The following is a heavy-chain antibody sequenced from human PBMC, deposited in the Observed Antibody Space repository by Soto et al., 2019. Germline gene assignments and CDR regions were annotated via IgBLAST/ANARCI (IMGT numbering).Heavy chain of an antibody. Sequence: GVALRLSCETAGFTFSRHTMHCVRTATGSGLEWVSAISGSGGNTYYADSVKGRFIISRDNSKNTLYLQMNSLRAEDTAVYYCAKTVQLDNYYYYYGMDVWGQGTTVTVSS. J-gene: IGHJ6*02. D-gene: IGHD3-10*01. V-gene: IGHV3-23*01. CDR3: AKTVQLDNYYYYYGMDV. CDR2: ISGSGGNT. CDR1: GFTFSRHT.